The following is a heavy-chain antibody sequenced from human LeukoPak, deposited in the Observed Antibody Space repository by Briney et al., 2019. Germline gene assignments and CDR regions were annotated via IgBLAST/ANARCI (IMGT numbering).Heavy chain of an antibody. CDR1: GYTFTGYY. D-gene: IGHD5-12*01. CDR3: AREPYSGYDYLDY. V-gene: IGHV1-2*02. Sequence: ASVKVSCKASGYTFTGYYMHWVRQAPGQGLEWMGWINPNSGGTNYAQKFQGRVTMTRDTSISTAYMELSRLRPDDTAVYYCAREPYSGYDYLDYWGQGTLVTVSS. CDR2: INPNSGGT. J-gene: IGHJ4*02.